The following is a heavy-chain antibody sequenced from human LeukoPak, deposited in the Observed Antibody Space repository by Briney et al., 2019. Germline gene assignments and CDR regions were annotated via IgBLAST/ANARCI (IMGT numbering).Heavy chain of an antibody. CDR3: TRGHTTWSSFDY. CDR1: GYTFTSYG. D-gene: IGHD6-19*01. V-gene: IGHV1-2*02. Sequence: ASVKVSCKASGYTFTSYGISWVRQAPGQGLEWMGWINPNSGDTDSAQKFRGRVTMTRDTSISTAYMELSNLRSDDTAVYYCTRGHTTWSSFDYWGQGTLVTVSS. J-gene: IGHJ4*02. CDR2: INPNSGDT.